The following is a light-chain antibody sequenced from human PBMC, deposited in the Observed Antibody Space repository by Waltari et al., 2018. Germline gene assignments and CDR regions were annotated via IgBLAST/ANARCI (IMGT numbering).Light chain of an antibody. CDR2: TNS. J-gene: IGLJ1*01. V-gene: IGLV1-40*01. Sequence: QSVLTQPPSVSGAPGQRVTISCTGSSSNIGAGYDVHWYQQLPGTAPKLLTYTNSNRPSGVPDRFSGSKSGTSASLAMSGLQAEDEAHYYCQSYDSSLSGYVFGTGTKVTVL. CDR3: QSYDSSLSGYV. CDR1: SSNIGAGYD.